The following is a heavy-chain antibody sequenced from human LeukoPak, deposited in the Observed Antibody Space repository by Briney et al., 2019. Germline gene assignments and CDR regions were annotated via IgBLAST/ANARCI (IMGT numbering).Heavy chain of an antibody. CDR1: GFTFSSYA. Sequence: GGSLRLSCAASGFTFSSYAMSWVCQAPGKGLEWVSAISGSGGSTYYADSVKGRFTISRDNSKNTLYLQMNSLRAEDTAIYYCAKKYYYDSSGYLSCFDYWGQGTLVTVSS. CDR2: ISGSGGST. CDR3: AKKYYYDSSGYLSCFDY. D-gene: IGHD3-22*01. V-gene: IGHV3-23*01. J-gene: IGHJ4*02.